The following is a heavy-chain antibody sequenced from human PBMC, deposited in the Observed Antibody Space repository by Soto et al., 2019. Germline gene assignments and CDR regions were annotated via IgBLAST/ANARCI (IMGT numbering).Heavy chain of an antibody. CDR3: ARDIVEGAYYGMDV. D-gene: IGHD1-26*01. J-gene: IGHJ6*02. Sequence: QVQLVQSGAEVKKPGASVKVSCKASGYTFTGYYMHWVRQAPGQGLEWMGWINPNSGGTNYAQKLQGWVTMTRDTSISTAYMELSRLRSDDTAVYYCARDIVEGAYYGMDVWGQGTTVTVSS. CDR2: INPNSGGT. V-gene: IGHV1-2*04. CDR1: GYTFTGYY.